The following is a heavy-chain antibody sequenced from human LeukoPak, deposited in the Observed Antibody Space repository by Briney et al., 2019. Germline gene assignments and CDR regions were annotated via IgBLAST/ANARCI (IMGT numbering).Heavy chain of an antibody. V-gene: IGHV4-61*02. CDR2: IYTSGST. D-gene: IGHD6-13*01. CDR1: GGSISSGSYY. CDR3: ARERGSSSWHDY. J-gene: IGHJ4*02. Sequence: SETLSLTCTVSGGSISSGSYYWSWIRQPAGKGLEWIGRIYTSGSTNYNPSLESRVTISGDTSKNQFSLRLSSVTAADTAVYYCARERGSSSWHDYWGQGTLVTVSS.